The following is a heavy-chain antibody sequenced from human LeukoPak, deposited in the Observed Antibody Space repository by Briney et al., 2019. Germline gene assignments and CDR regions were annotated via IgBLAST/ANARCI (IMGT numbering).Heavy chain of an antibody. V-gene: IGHV5-51*01. J-gene: IGHJ3*02. CDR3: ASRERLWSSTGAFDI. CDR1: GYIFTSYW. D-gene: IGHD5-18*01. Sequence: GDSLNLSFQCSGYIFTSYWIGWVRQMPGEGLEVVGIIYRGDSDTRYSRSFKGQVTISADKSISTAYLQWSSLKASDTAMYYCASRERLWSSTGAFDIWGQGTMVTVSS. CDR2: IYRGDSDT.